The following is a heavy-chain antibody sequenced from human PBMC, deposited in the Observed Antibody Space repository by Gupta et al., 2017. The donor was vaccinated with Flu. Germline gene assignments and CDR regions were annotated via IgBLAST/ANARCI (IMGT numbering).Heavy chain of an antibody. CDR1: GFTFSSYS. J-gene: IGHJ6*02. CDR2: ISSSSSYI. Sequence: EVQLVESGGGLVKPGGSLRLSCAASGFTFSSYSMNWVRQAPGKGLEWVSSISSSSSYIYYADSVKGRFTISRDNAKNSLYLQMNSLRAEDTAVYYCARDLDTAMVGHYYYYGMDVWGQGTTVTVSS. CDR3: ARDLDTAMVGHYYYYGMDV. V-gene: IGHV3-21*01. D-gene: IGHD5-18*01.